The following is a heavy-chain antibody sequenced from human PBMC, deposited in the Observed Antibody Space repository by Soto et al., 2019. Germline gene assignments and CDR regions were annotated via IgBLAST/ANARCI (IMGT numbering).Heavy chain of an antibody. J-gene: IGHJ5*02. CDR1: GFTFSDHY. V-gene: IGHV3-72*01. CDR3: AGGYCSGGSCYSS. Sequence: PVGSLRLSCAASGFTFSDHYMDWVRQAPGKGLEWVGRTRNKANSYTTEYAASVKGRFTISRDDSKNSLYLQMNSLKTEDTAVYYCAGGYCSGGSCYSSWGQGTLVTVS. D-gene: IGHD2-15*01. CDR2: TRNKANSYTT.